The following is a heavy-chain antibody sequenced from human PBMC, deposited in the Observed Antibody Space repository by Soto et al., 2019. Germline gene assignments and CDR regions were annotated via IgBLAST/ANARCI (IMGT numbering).Heavy chain of an antibody. CDR2: INHSGST. J-gene: IGHJ5*02. V-gene: IGHV4-34*01. D-gene: IGHD4-17*01. CDR3: ARVPKFFTTVYNWFDP. Sequence: SETLSLTCAVYGGSFSGYYWSWIRQPPGKGLEWIGEINHSGSTNYNPSLKSRVTISVDTSKNQFSLKLSSVTAADTAVYYCARVPKFFTTVYNWFDPWGLGALVTVSS. CDR1: GGSFSGYY.